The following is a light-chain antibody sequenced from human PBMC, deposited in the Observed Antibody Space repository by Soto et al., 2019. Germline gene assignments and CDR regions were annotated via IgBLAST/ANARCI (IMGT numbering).Light chain of an antibody. V-gene: IGLV2-14*01. CDR2: EVS. CDR1: SSDVGGYNY. CDR3: SSYTSSSTVV. J-gene: IGLJ2*01. Sequence: QSALTQPASVSGSPGQSITISCTGTSSDVGGYNYVSWYQQHPGKAPQLMIYEVSNRPSGVSNRFSGSKSGNTASLTISGLQAEDEADYYCSSYTSSSTVVFGGGTKLNVL.